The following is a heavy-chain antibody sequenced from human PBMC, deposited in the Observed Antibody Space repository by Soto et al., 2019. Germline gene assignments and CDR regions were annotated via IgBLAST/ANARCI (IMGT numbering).Heavy chain of an antibody. Sequence: QVQLQESGPGLVKPSQTLSLTCTVSGGSISSGDYYWSWIRQPPGKGLEWIGYIYYSGSTYYNPSLKSRVPLSVDTSKHQFSLKLRSVTAADTAVYYCARHCGGDCYPHYYFDYWGQGTLVTVSS. CDR2: IYYSGST. V-gene: IGHV4-30-4*01. CDR1: GGSISSGDYY. D-gene: IGHD2-21*02. J-gene: IGHJ4*02. CDR3: ARHCGGDCYPHYYFDY.